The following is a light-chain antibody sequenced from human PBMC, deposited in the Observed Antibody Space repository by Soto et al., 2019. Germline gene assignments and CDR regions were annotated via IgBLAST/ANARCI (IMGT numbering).Light chain of an antibody. CDR1: SSNIGARYA. J-gene: IGLJ1*01. CDR3: QVCDRGPSGGYV. Sequence: SVLTQPPSVSGAPGQRVTISGTGSSSNIGARYAAHWFQQLPGLDPKLLIFGNNNRPSRFPDRFTGSQSGTSASLAITGLQSKDEGEYFCQVCDRGPSGGYVFGTGTKVIV. CDR2: GNN. V-gene: IGLV1-40*01.